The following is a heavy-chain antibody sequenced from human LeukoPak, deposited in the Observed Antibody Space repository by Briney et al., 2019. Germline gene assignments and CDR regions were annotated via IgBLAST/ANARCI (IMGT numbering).Heavy chain of an antibody. CDR2: MNPNSGNT. J-gene: IGHJ4*02. CDR3: ARVVPVYYDFWSGYYSPYFDY. Sequence: GASVKVSCKASGYTFTNYYMHWVRQAPGQGLEWMGWMNPNSGNTGYAQKFQGRVTMTRNTSISTAYMELSSLRSEDTAVYYCARVVPVYYDFWSGYYSPYFDYWGQGTLVTVSS. CDR1: GYTFTNYY. V-gene: IGHV1-8*02. D-gene: IGHD3-3*01.